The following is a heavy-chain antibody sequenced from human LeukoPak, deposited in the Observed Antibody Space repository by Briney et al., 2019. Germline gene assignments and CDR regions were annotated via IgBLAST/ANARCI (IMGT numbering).Heavy chain of an antibody. J-gene: IGHJ4*02. CDR2: ISADNGNT. CDR3: ARDGHDSSGYYEDY. D-gene: IGHD3-22*01. V-gene: IGHV1-18*01. Sequence: ASVKASCKASGYTFSSYGISWVRQAPGQGLEWMGWISADNGNTNYVQKFQGRVTMTTDTSTSTAYMELSSLRSDDTAVYYCARDGHDSSGYYEDYWGQGTLVTVSS. CDR1: GYTFSSYG.